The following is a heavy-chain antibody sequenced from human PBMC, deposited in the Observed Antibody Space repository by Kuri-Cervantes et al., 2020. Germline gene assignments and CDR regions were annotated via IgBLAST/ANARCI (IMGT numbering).Heavy chain of an antibody. CDR3: ARDGYDFWSRDYYYGMDV. CDR2: IYSGGST. D-gene: IGHD3-3*01. Sequence: GESLKISCAASGFTVSSNYMSWVRQAPGKGLEWVSVIYSGGSTYYADSVKGRFTISRDNSKNTLYLQMNSLRAEDTAVYYCARDGYDFWSRDYYYGMDVWGQGTTVTVSS. J-gene: IGHJ6*02. CDR1: GFTVSSNY. V-gene: IGHV3-53*01.